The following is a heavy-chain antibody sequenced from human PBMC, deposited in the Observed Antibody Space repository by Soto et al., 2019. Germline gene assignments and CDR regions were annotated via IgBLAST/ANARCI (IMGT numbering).Heavy chain of an antibody. CDR3: ARLLGGTVRFHP. Sequence: GESLKISCQGSGHNFTTYWVYWVRQIPGKGLQWMGRIDPTDSYTEYSPSFQGHVTISTDESVSTAYLQWNTLKASDTAIYFCARLLGGTVRFHPWGQGNLVTVSS. V-gene: IGHV5-10-1*01. D-gene: IGHD1-26*01. J-gene: IGHJ5*02. CDR1: GHNFTTYW. CDR2: IDPTDSYT.